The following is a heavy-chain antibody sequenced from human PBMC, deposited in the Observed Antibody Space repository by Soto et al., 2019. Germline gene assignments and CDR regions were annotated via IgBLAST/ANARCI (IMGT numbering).Heavy chain of an antibody. CDR3: ARLPGYSTGWTPFEF. D-gene: IGHD6-19*01. V-gene: IGHV3-74*01. CDR1: GFTFSNYW. Sequence: EVQLVESGGGLVQPGGSLRLSCAASGFTFSNYWMHWVRQAPGKGLVWVSRINSDGSTTSHADSVKGRFTISRDNAKNTLYLQMNSLRAEDTAVYYCARLPGYSTGWTPFEFWGQGTQVTVSS. J-gene: IGHJ4*02. CDR2: INSDGSTT.